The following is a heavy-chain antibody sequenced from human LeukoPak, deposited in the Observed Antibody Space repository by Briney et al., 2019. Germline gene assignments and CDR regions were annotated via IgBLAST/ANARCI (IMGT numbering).Heavy chain of an antibody. CDR2: ISGSGGST. CDR1: GFTFSSYA. V-gene: IGHV3-23*01. CDR3: ARQSLGASGLDH. D-gene: IGHD1-26*01. Sequence: GGSLRLSCAASGFTFSSYAMSWVRQAPGKGLEWVSAISGSGGSTYYADSVKGRFTISRDNSKDTLFLHMDSLRVDDTAIYYCARQSLGASGLDHWGQGVLVTVSS. J-gene: IGHJ4*02.